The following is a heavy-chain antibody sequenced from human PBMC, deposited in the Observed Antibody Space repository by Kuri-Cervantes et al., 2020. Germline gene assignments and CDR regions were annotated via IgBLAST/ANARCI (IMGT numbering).Heavy chain of an antibody. V-gene: IGHV4-59*01. CDR2: IYYSGST. D-gene: IGHD5-12*01. Sequence: PETLSLTCTVSGGSISSYYWSWIRQPPGKGLEWIGYIYYSGSTNYNPSLKSRVTISVDTSKNQFSLKLSSVTAADTAVYYCARGGRGYSGLDLPLSWGQGTLVTVSS. CDR3: ARGGRGYSGLDLPLS. CDR1: GGSISSYY. J-gene: IGHJ4*02.